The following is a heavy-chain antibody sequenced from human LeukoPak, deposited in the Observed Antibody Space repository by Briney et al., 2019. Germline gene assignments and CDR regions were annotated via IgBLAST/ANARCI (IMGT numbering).Heavy chain of an antibody. V-gene: IGHV1-69*13. CDR1: GYTFTGYY. D-gene: IGHD2-2*01. Sequence: ASVKVSCKASGYTFTGYYMHWVRQAPGQGLEWMGGIIPIFGTANYAQKFQGRVTITADESTSTAYMELSSLRSEDTAVYYCARDTGDCSSTSCYLPDYWGQGTLVTVSS. CDR2: IIPIFGTA. J-gene: IGHJ4*02. CDR3: ARDTGDCSSTSCYLPDY.